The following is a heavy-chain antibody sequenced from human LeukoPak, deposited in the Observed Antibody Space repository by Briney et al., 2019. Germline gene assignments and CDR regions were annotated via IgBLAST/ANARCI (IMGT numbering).Heavy chain of an antibody. CDR1: GGSISSYY. CDR2: INHSGST. CDR3: ARGPHLEIYFDY. V-gene: IGHV4-34*01. Sequence: SETLSLTCTVSGGSISSYYWSWIRQPPGKGLEWIGEINHSGSTNYNPSLKSRVTISVDTSKNQFSLKLSSVTAADTAVYYCARGPHLEIYFDYWGQGTLVTVSS. J-gene: IGHJ4*02.